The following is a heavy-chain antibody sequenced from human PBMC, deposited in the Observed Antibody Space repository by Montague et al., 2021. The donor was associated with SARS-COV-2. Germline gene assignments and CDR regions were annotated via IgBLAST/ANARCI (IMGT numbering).Heavy chain of an antibody. Sequence: CAISGDSVAVKAPGWSWVRQSPSSQLGWLGRTYYRSEWYYDYAVSVKSRMTISPDTSKNQFSLQLSSVTPGDRAVYYCARDPRYSLSWSFDYWGQGTLVTVSS. V-gene: IGHV6-1*01. CDR1: GDSVAVKAPG. CDR3: ARDPRYSLSWSFDY. CDR2: TYYRSEWYY. J-gene: IGHJ4*02. D-gene: IGHD6-13*01.